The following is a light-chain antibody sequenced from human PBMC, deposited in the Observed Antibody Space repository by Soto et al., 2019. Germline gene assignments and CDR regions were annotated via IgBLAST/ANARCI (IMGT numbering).Light chain of an antibody. V-gene: IGKV3-11*01. J-gene: IGKJ4*01. Sequence: VVAKSPATLSWSTGERASLSCMARQSVSNYLAWYQQKPGQAPRLLIYDASKRAAGIPARFSGSGSGTDFTLTISRLEPEDFAVYYCQQRSDWPLTFGGGTKVDNK. CDR3: QQRSDWPLT. CDR1: QSVSNY. CDR2: DAS.